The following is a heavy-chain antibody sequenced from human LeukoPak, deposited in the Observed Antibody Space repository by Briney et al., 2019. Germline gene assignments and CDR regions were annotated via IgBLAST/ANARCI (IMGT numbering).Heavy chain of an antibody. Sequence: PSETLSLTCIVSGDSISSYHWSWIRQPPGKGLEWIGYIYYTGSTNYNPSLKSRVTISVDTSKNQFSLKLSSVTAADTAVYYCARVESGWYPQFDYWGQGTLVTVSS. CDR2: IYYTGST. CDR1: GDSISSYH. D-gene: IGHD6-19*01. J-gene: IGHJ4*02. CDR3: ARVESGWYPQFDY. V-gene: IGHV4-59*01.